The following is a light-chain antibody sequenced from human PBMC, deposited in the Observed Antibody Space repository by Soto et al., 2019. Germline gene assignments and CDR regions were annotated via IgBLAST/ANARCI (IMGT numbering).Light chain of an antibody. J-gene: IGLJ3*02. V-gene: IGLV2-8*01. CDR3: SSYAGSNNLV. Sequence: QSALTQPPSASGSPGQSVTISCTGTSSDVGGSNYVAWYQQHPGKAPKLMIYEVTKRPSGVPDRFSGSKSGNTASLPVSGPQAEDEADYYCSSYAGSNNLVFGGGTQLTVL. CDR1: SSDVGGSNY. CDR2: EVT.